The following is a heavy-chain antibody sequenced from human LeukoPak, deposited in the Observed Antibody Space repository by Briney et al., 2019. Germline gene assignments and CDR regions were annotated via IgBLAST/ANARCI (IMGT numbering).Heavy chain of an antibody. CDR3: ARVQTGDGFGY. Sequence: SVKVSCXASGGTFSSYAISWVRQAHGQGLEWMGGIIPIFGTANYAQKFQGRVTITTDESTSTAYMELSSLRSEDTAVYYCARVQTGDGFGYWGQGTLVTVSS. J-gene: IGHJ4*02. D-gene: IGHD7-27*01. CDR2: IIPIFGTA. CDR1: GGTFSSYA. V-gene: IGHV1-69*05.